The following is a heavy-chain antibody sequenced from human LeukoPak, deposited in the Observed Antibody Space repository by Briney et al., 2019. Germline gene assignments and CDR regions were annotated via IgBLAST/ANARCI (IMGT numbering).Heavy chain of an antibody. J-gene: IGHJ3*02. D-gene: IGHD3-3*01. CDR2: IYTSGST. Sequence: KPSETLSLTCTVSGGSISSYYWSWIRQPAGKGLEWIGRIYTSGSTNYNPSLKSRVTMSVDTSKNQFSLKLSSVTAADTAVYYCAGDLRIFGVVIPPGAAFDIWGQGTMVTVSS. CDR3: AGDLRIFGVVIPPGAAFDI. V-gene: IGHV4-4*07. CDR1: GGSISSYY.